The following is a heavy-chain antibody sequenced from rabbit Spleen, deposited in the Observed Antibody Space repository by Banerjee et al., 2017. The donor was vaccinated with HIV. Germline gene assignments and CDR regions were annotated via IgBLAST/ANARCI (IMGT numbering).Heavy chain of an antibody. CDR1: GFSFSSSDY. Sequence: QEQLEESGGDLVKPGASLTLTCTASGFSFSSSDYMCWVRQAPGKGLEWIACIAGSSSGFTYSATWAKGRFTCSKTSSTTVTLQMTSLTAADTATYFCARDGAGGTYFALWGQGTLVTVS. V-gene: IGHV1S45*01. CDR2: IAGSSSGFT. J-gene: IGHJ3*01. D-gene: IGHD8-1*01. CDR3: ARDGAGGTYFAL.